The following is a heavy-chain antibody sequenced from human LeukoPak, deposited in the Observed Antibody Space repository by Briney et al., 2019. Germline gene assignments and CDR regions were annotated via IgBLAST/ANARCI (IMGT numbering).Heavy chain of an antibody. D-gene: IGHD2-21*02. CDR1: GFTFSDYH. V-gene: IGHV3-11*04. Sequence: GGSLRLSCAASGFTFSDYHMSWIRQAPGKGLEWVSYVSSSGSNTYYADSVKGRFTISRDNAKNSLYLQMNSLRAEDTAVYYCARGGHIVVVTALNWFDPWGQGTLVTVSS. CDR3: ARGGHIVVVTALNWFDP. J-gene: IGHJ5*02. CDR2: VSSSGSNT.